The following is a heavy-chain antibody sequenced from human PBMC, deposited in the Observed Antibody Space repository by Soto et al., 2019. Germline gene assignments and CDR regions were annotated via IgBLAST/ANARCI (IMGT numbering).Heavy chain of an antibody. J-gene: IGHJ6*04. V-gene: IGHV3-21*01. CDR1: GFTFSSYS. CDR2: ISSSSSSYI. Sequence: GGSLRLSCAASGFTFSSYSMNWVRQAPGKGLEWVSSISSSSSSYIYYADSVKGRFTISRDNAKNSLYLQMNSLRAEDTAVYYCARAPDYYYYYGMDVWGEGTPVTVYS. CDR3: ARAPDYYYYYGMDV.